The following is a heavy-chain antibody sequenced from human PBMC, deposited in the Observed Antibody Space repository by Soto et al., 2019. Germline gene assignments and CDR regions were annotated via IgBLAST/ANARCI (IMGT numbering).Heavy chain of an antibody. D-gene: IGHD1-20*01. J-gene: IGHJ3*02. CDR3: DQVQDNWNDKNDAFDI. V-gene: IGHV3-7*05. CDR1: GFTFSSYW. CDR2: IKQDGSEK. Sequence: GGSLRLSCAASGFTFSSYWMSWVRQAPGKGLEWVANIKQDGSEKYYVDSVKGRFTISRDNAKNSLYLQMNSLRAEDTAVYYCDQVQDNWNDKNDAFDIWGQGTMVTVSS.